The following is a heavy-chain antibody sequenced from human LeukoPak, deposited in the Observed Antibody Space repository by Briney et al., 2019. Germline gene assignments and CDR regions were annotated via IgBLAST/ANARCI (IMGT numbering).Heavy chain of an antibody. CDR2: INTDGSNT. D-gene: IGHD4-17*01. CDR3: ARALTTDHYFDY. J-gene: IGHJ4*02. Sequence: PGGSLRLSCAASGFTFDYYWMHWVRQAPGKGLMWVSRINTDGSNTHYADSVKGRFTISRDNAKSTLYLQMNGLRVEDTAVYYCARALTTDHYFDYWGQGTLVTVSS. V-gene: IGHV3-74*01. CDR1: GFTFDYYW.